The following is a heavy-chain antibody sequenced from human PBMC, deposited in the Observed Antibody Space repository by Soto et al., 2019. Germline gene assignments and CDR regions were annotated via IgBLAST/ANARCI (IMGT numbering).Heavy chain of an antibody. D-gene: IGHD5-12*01. Sequence: QVQLVESGGGVVQPGRSLRLSCAASGFTFSNYGMHWVRQAPGKGLEWVAHVWYDGRNKYYRDSVQGRFSISRDNSKNTLYLQMNSLRDEDTAVYYCVRAAGCSGNDYVYYYGMDVWGQGTTVTVSS. CDR1: GFTFSNYG. V-gene: IGHV3-33*01. CDR2: VWYDGRNK. J-gene: IGHJ6*02. CDR3: VRAAGCSGNDYVYYYGMDV.